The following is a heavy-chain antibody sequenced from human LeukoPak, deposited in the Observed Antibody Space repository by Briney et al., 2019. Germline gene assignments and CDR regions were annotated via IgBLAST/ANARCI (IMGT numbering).Heavy chain of an antibody. CDR1: GFTFDDYA. CDR3: AKDMGGATADAFDI. CDR2: ISWNSGSI. Sequence: GRSLRLSCAASGFTFDDYAMHWVRQAPGKGLEWVSGISWNSGSIGYADSVKGRFTISRDNAKNSLYLQMNSLRAEDTALYYCAKDMGGATADAFDIWGQGTLVTVSS. D-gene: IGHD3-16*01. J-gene: IGHJ3*02. V-gene: IGHV3-9*01.